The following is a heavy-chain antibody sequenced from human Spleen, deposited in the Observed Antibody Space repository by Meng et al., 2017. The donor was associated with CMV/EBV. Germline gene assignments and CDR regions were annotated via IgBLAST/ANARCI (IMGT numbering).Heavy chain of an antibody. CDR1: GFTFDDYA. D-gene: IGHD2-2*01. Sequence: GGSLRLSCTASGFTFDDYAMHWVRLAPGKGLEWVSTITWNGQSTGYADSVKGRFTISRDNAKNSLYLQMNGLRAEDTAVYYCVHTRASSTTWPFGSWGQGTLVTVSS. J-gene: IGHJ4*02. V-gene: IGHV3-9*01. CDR2: ITWNGQST. CDR3: VHTRASSTTWPFGS.